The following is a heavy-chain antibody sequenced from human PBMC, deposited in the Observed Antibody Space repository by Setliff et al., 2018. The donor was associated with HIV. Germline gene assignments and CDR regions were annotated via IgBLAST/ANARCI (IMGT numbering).Heavy chain of an antibody. V-gene: IGHV4-61*01. CDR3: VRHLSAMATVDY. J-gene: IGHJ4*02. CDR1: GGSVSSVNYY. D-gene: IGHD6-25*01. CDR2: IHYTGST. Sequence: PSETLSLTCSVSGGSVSSVNYYWSWIRQPPGKGLEWIGYIHYTGSTTYNPSLKSRVTISVDTSKNQFSLELSSVTAADTAVYLCVRHLSAMATVDYWGQGTLVTVSS.